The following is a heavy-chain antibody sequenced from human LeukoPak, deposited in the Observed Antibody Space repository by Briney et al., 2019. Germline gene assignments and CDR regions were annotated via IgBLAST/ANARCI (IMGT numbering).Heavy chain of an antibody. CDR2: ISAYNGNT. CDR1: GYTFTNYG. V-gene: IGHV1-18*01. Sequence: ASVKVSCKASGYTFTNYGIGWVRQAPGQGLEWMGWISAYNGNTNYAQKVQGRVTMTTDTSTSTAYMELRSLSSDDTAVYYCARVSGERGLVVISAAYYYYYYGMDVWGQGTMVTVSS. D-gene: IGHD2-2*01. J-gene: IGHJ6*02. CDR3: ARVSGERGLVVISAAYYYYYYGMDV.